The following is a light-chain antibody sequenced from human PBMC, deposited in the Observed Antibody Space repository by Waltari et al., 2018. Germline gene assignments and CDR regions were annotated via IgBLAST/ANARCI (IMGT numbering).Light chain of an antibody. J-gene: IGLJ3*02. CDR3: APWDDSLNGPV. CDR1: TSNIGSNT. CDR2: SNN. V-gene: IGLV1-44*01. Sequence: QSVLTQPPSASGTPGQTVTISCSGSTSNIGSNTVNWYQKVPGTAPKLLINSNNGRPSGVPYRFSGSKSGTSASLAIRGLLSEDEGDYYGAPWDDSLNGPVFGGGTRLTVL.